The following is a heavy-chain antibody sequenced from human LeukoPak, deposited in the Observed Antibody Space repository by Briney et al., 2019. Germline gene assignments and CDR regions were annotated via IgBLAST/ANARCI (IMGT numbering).Heavy chain of an antibody. D-gene: IGHD4-17*01. Sequence: PGGSLRLSCSASGFTFGVYSMSWVRQTPGAGLEWVANIDQDGRAKKYVDSVRGRLIISRDNGKNSVYLQMNDLRADDTGVYYCTTVSYDATGTHDRWGQGSLLTVSS. J-gene: IGHJ5*02. CDR1: GFTFGVYS. CDR2: IDQDGRAK. V-gene: IGHV3-7*01. CDR3: TTVSYDATGTHDR.